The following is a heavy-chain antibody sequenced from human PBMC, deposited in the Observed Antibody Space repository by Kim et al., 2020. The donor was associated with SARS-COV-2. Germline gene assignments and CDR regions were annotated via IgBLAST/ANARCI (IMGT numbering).Heavy chain of an antibody. CDR1: GGSFSGYY. Sequence: SETLSLTCAVYGGSFSGYYWSWIRQPPGKGLEWIGEINHSGSTNYNPSLKSRVTISVDTSKNQFSLKLSSVTAADTAVYYCARGRSLEIAATPTTTYGMDVWGQGTTVTVSS. D-gene: IGHD2-15*01. J-gene: IGHJ6*02. CDR2: INHSGST. CDR3: ARGRSLEIAATPTTTYGMDV. V-gene: IGHV4-34*01.